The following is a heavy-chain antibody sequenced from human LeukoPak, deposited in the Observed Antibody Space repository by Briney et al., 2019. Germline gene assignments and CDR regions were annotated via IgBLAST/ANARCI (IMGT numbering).Heavy chain of an antibody. Sequence: PGGSLRLSCAASGFTVSRNFMTWVRQAPGMGLEWVSLVHSAGSTYYADSVKGRFTISRDNSKNMLYLQMNSLRAEDTAVYYCARGTLEHCSGASCYPLDSWGQGTLVTVSS. CDR1: GFTVSRNF. D-gene: IGHD2-15*01. CDR2: VHSAGST. CDR3: ARGTLEHCSGASCYPLDS. V-gene: IGHV3-66*01. J-gene: IGHJ5*01.